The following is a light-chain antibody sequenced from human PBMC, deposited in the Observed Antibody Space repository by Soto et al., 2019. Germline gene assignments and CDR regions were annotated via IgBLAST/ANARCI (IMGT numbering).Light chain of an antibody. V-gene: IGLV2-23*01. CDR3: CSYAGSVTYVV. CDR2: EGS. CDR1: SSDIGSYDL. J-gene: IGLJ2*01. Sequence: QLVLTQPASVSGSPGQSITISCTGTSSDIGSYDLVSWYQHHPARAPKLIIYEGSKRPSGVSMRFSGSKSGYTASLTISGPQAEDEADYFCCSYAGSVTYVVFGGGTKLTVL.